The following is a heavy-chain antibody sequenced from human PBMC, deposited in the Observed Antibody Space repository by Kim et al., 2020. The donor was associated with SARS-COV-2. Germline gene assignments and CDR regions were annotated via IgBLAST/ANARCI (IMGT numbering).Heavy chain of an antibody. J-gene: IGHJ4*02. V-gene: IGHV3-23*01. Sequence: GGSLRLSCAASGFTFSSYAMSWVRQAPGKGLEWVSAISGSGGSTYYADSVKGRFTISRDNSKNTLYLQMNSLRAEETAVYYCAIIVREYMVRVPGADYWGQRTLVTVSS. CDR3: AIIVREYMVRVPGADY. D-gene: IGHD3-10*01. CDR1: GFTFSSYA. CDR2: ISGSGGST.